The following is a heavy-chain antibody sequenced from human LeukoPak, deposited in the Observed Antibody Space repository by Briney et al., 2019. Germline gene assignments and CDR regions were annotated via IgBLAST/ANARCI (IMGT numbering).Heavy chain of an antibody. V-gene: IGHV4-34*01. Sequence: SETLSLTCAVYGGSFSGYYWSWIRQPPGKGLEWIGEINHSGSTNYNPSLKSRVTISVDTSKNQFSLKLSSVTAADTAVYYCARLGAMDPHFNWFDPWGQGTLVTVPS. J-gene: IGHJ5*02. CDR3: ARLGAMDPHFNWFDP. CDR2: INHSGST. CDR1: GGSFSGYY. D-gene: IGHD3-16*01.